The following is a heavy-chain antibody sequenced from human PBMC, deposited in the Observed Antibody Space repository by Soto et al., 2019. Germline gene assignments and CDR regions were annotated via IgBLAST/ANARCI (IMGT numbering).Heavy chain of an antibody. CDR2: IHDSGST. CDR1: GGSISSDRW. CDR3: AGQWAAGYGAFDP. V-gene: IGHV4-4*02. D-gene: IGHD3-9*01. J-gene: IGHJ5*02. Sequence: QVKLQESGPGLEKPSGTLSLTCAVSGGSISSDRWWTWVRQAPGKGLEGIGEIHDSGSTNYNLSRKSRVTISIDKSKNQFSLEMTSVTAADTAIYYCAGQWAAGYGAFDPWGQGTLVTVSS.